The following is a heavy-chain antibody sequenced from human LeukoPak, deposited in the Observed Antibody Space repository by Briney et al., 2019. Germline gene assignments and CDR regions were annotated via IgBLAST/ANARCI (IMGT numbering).Heavy chain of an antibody. CDR3: ARDRLRYYMDV. J-gene: IGHJ6*03. Sequence: PGGSLRLSCAASGFTFSSYSMNWVRQSPGKGLEWVSSITSSSSYIYYADSVKGRFTISRDNAKNSLYLQMNSLRAEDTAVYYCARDRLRYYMDVWGKGTTVTISS. CDR2: ITSSSSYI. D-gene: IGHD4-17*01. CDR1: GFTFSSYS. V-gene: IGHV3-21*01.